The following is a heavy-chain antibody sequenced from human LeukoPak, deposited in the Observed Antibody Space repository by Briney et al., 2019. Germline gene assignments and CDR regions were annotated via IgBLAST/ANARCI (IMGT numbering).Heavy chain of an antibody. J-gene: IGHJ5*02. CDR2: MNPNSGNT. D-gene: IGHD3-16*01. V-gene: IGHV1-8*01. Sequence: ASVKVSCKASGDTFTSYDINWVRQATGQGLEWIGWMNPNSGNTGYAQKFQGRVTMTRNTSISTAYMELSSLRSEDTAVYYCARRRPPMIGNWFDPWGQGTLVTVSS. CDR3: ARRRPPMIGNWFDP. CDR1: GDTFTSYD.